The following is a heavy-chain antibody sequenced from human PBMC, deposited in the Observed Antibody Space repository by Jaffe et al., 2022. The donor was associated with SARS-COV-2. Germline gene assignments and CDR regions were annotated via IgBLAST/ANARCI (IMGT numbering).Heavy chain of an antibody. J-gene: IGHJ6*02. V-gene: IGHV4-59*01. CDR2: IYYSGST. Sequence: QVQLQESGPGLVKPSETLSLTCTVSGGSISSYYWSWIRQPPGKGLEWIGYIYYSGSTNYNPSLKSRVTISVDTSKNQFSLKLSSVTAADTAVYYCAREDIVVVPVQNGGGHHYYYYGMDVWGQGTTVTVSS. CDR3: AREDIVVVPVQNGGGHHYYYYGMDV. CDR1: GGSISSYY. D-gene: IGHD2-2*01.